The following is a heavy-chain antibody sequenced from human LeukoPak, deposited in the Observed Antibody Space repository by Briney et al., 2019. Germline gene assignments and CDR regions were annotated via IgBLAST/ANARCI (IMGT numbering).Heavy chain of an antibody. CDR1: GGTFSSYA. CDR3: ARAAPYDSSGYYEP. V-gene: IGHV1-69*04. Sequence: GASVKVSCKASGGTFSSYAISWVRQAPGQGLEWMGRIIPILGIANYAQKFQGRVTITADKSTSTAYMELSSPRSEDTAVYYCARAAPYDSSGYYEPWGQGTLVTVSS. CDR2: IIPILGIA. J-gene: IGHJ5*02. D-gene: IGHD3-22*01.